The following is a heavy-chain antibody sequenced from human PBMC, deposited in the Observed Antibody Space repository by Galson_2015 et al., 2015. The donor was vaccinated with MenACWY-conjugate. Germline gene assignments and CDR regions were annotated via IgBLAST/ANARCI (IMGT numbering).Heavy chain of an antibody. CDR2: VDPEDGET. CDR1: GSSLSEIF. V-gene: IGHV1-24*01. D-gene: IGHD2/OR15-2a*01. CDR3: ASVRAGSCHSGTCYGLDD. J-gene: IGHJ6*02. Sequence: SVKVSCKVSGSSLSEIFMHWVRRAPGKGFEWMGGVDPEDGETIYAREFQGRVTMTEDTSTGIGYMVLGGLRSEDTAVYYCASVRAGSCHSGTCYGLDDWGQGATVTVSS.